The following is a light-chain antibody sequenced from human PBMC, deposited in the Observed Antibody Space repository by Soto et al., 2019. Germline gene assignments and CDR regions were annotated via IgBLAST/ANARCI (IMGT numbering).Light chain of an antibody. Sequence: EIVLTQSPATLSLSPGDGATLSCRASQSVSRYLAWYQQKPGQAPRLLIYDASNRATGIPARFSGSGSGTDFILTISSLKAEDFAVYYCQQRANWPLTFGGGTKVEIK. V-gene: IGKV3-11*01. CDR3: QQRANWPLT. J-gene: IGKJ4*01. CDR1: QSVSRY. CDR2: DAS.